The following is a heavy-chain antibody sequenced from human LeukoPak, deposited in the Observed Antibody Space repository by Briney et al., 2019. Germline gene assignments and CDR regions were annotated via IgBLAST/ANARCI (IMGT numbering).Heavy chain of an antibody. CDR1: GGSISDSNYY. CDR2: IYYSGSA. CDR3: ARQSTIAAARIDP. V-gene: IGHV4-39*01. D-gene: IGHD6-25*01. Sequence: SETLSLTCTVSGGSISDSNYYWGWIRQPPGRGLEWIANIYYSGSAYYSPSHKSRVTVSIDTSKNQFSLKLNSVTAADTAVYYCARQSTIAAARIDPWGQGTLVTVSS. J-gene: IGHJ5*02.